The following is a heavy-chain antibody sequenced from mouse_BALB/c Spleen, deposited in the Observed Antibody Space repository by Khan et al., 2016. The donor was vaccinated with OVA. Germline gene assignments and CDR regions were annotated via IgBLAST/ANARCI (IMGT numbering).Heavy chain of an antibody. J-gene: IGHJ1*01. Sequence: QVQLQQPGAELVKPGASVKMSCKASGYTFTSYNMHWVKQTPGQGLEWIGAIYPGNGDTSYNQKFKGKATLTADKSSSTAYMQLSSLTSEDSAVFFWGRGGGGWYIDVGGAGTTVTVSS. V-gene: IGHV1-12*01. CDR3: GRGGGGWYIDV. CDR2: IYPGNGDT. CDR1: GYTFTSYN.